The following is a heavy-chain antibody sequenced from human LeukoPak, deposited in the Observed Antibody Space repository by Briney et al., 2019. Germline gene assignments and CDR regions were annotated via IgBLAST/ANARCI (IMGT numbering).Heavy chain of an antibody. V-gene: IGHV3-74*01. CDR1: GFTFSSYW. CDR2: INSDGSST. J-gene: IGHJ6*03. D-gene: IGHD5-24*01. Sequence: GGSLRLSCAASGFTFSSYWMHWVRQAPGKGLVWVSRINSDGSSTSYADSVKGRFTISRDDAKNTLYLQMNSLRAEDTAVYYCARGTWATLYYYYMDVWGKGTTVTVSS. CDR3: ARGTWATLYYYYMDV.